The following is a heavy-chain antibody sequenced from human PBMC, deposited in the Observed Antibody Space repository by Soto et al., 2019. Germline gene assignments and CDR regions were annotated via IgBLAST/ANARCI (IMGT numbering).Heavy chain of an antibody. J-gene: IGHJ6*02. Sequence: SVKVSCKASGGTFSSYAISCVRQAPGQGLEXMGXXIXXFXTXXXAXXXQGRVTITADESTSTAYMELSSLRSEETAVYYCAAGAYYYYYGMDVWGQGTTVTVSS. CDR1: GGTFSSYA. CDR2: XIXXFXTX. V-gene: IGHV1-69*13. CDR3: AAGAYYYYYGMDV. D-gene: IGHD1-26*01.